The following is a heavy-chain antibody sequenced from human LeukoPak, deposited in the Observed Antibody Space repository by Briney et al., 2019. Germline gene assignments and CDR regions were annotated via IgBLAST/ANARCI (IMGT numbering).Heavy chain of an antibody. Sequence: ASVKVSCKASGYTFTGYYMHWVRQAPGQGLEWMGWINPNSGGTNYAQKFQGRVTMTRDTSISTAYMELSRLRSDDTAVYYCARGGYVVVVAATQAGTDYWGQGTLVNVSS. V-gene: IGHV1-2*02. J-gene: IGHJ4*02. CDR1: GYTFTGYY. D-gene: IGHD2-15*01. CDR2: INPNSGGT. CDR3: ARGGYVVVVAATQAGTDY.